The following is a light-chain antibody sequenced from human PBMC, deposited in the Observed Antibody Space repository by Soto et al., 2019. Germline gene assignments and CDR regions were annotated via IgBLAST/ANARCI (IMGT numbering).Light chain of an antibody. CDR2: DAS. Sequence: QSVLTQPASVSGSPGQSITISCTGTNSDVGGYNYVSWYQKHPGKAPKLMIYDASNRPSGVSNRFPGSKSGSTASLTISGLQEEDKADYYFISYTNSSTQVFGGGAPLT. V-gene: IGLV2-14*01. J-gene: IGLJ2*01. CDR1: NSDVGGYNY. CDR3: ISYTNSSTQV.